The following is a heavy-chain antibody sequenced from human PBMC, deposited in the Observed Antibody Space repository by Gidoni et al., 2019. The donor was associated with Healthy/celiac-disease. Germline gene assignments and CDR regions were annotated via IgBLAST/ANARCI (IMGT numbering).Heavy chain of an antibody. Sequence: EVQLVESGGGLVQPGGSLKLSCAASGFTFRGSAMHWVRQASGKGLEWVGRIRSKANSYATAYAASVKGRFTISRDDSKNTAYLQMNSLKTEDTAVYYCNSKKGGAAAGTMEVDYWGQGTLVTVSS. D-gene: IGHD6-13*01. J-gene: IGHJ4*02. CDR2: IRSKANSYAT. CDR1: GFTFRGSA. CDR3: NSKKGGAAAGTMEVDY. V-gene: IGHV3-73*02.